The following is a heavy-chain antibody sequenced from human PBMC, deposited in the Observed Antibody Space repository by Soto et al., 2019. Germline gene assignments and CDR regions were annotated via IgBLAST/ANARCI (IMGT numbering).Heavy chain of an antibody. D-gene: IGHD6-13*01. J-gene: IGHJ5*02. V-gene: IGHV4-34*01. CDR3: ARGINRAANFDP. Sequence: SETLSLTCAVYGGSFSGYYWSWIRQPPGKGLEWIGEINHSGSTNYNPSLKSRVTISVDTSKNQFSLKLSSVTAADTAVYYCARGINRAANFDPWGQGILVTVSS. CDR2: INHSGST. CDR1: GGSFSGYY.